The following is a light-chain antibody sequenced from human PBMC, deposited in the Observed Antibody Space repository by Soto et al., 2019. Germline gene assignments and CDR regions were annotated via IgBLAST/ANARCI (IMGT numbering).Light chain of an antibody. CDR3: KHCNRYSEA. V-gene: IGKV1-5*03. J-gene: IGKJ1*01. CDR2: KAS. CDR1: QTISSW. Sequence: DSQMTQSPSTLSGSVGDRVTITCRASQTISSWLAWYQQKPGKDPKLLIYKASTLKSGVTTRFSGSLSGTEFTLTISSLQPDDFATYYCKHCNRYSEAFGQATNVDI.